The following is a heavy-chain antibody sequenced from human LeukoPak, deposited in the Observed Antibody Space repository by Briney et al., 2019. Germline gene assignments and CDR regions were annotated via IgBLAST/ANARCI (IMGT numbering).Heavy chain of an antibody. Sequence: PSETLSLTCTVSGGSISSSSYYWGWIRQPPGKGLEWIGSIYYSGSAYYNPSLKSRVTISVDTSKNQFSLKLSSVTAADTAVYYCASHSMPQALYGWYFDLWGRGTLVTVSS. J-gene: IGHJ2*01. CDR1: GGSISSSSYY. V-gene: IGHV4-39*07. D-gene: IGHD2/OR15-2a*01. CDR3: ASHSMPQALYGWYFDL. CDR2: IYYSGSA.